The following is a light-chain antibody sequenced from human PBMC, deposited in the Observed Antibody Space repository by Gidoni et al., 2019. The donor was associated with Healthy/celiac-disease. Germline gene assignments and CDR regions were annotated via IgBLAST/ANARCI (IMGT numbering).Light chain of an antibody. Sequence: QSVLTQPPSASGTPAQRVTISCSGSSSNIGSNYVYWYQQHPGTAPKLLIYRNNQRPSGVPDRFSGSRSGTSASLAISGLRSEDEADYYCAAWDDSLSGFYVFGTGTKVTVL. CDR2: RNN. CDR1: SSNIGSNY. V-gene: IGLV1-47*01. J-gene: IGLJ1*01. CDR3: AAWDDSLSGFYV.